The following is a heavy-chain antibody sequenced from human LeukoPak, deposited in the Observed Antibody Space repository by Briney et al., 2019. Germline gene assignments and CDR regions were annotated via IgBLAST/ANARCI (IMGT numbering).Heavy chain of an antibody. CDR3: KGAVPAAIRHRRSRGWFDP. CDR2: IYYSGST. V-gene: IGHV4-39*01. Sequence: PSETLSLTCTVSGGSISSSSYYWGWIRQPPGKGLEWIGSIYYSGSTYYNPSLKSRVTISVDTSKNQFSLKLSSVTAADTAVYYCKGAVPAAIRHRRSRGWFDPWGQGTLVTVSS. J-gene: IGHJ5*02. CDR1: GGSISSSSYY. D-gene: IGHD2-2*02.